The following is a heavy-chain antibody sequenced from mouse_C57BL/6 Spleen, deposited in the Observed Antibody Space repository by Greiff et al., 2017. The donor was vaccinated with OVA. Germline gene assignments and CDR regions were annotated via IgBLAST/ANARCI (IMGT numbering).Heavy chain of an antibody. CDR3: ARALLLRAMDY. Sequence: EVKLMESGGGLVKPGGSLKLSCAASGFTFSSYAMSWVRQTPEKRLEWVATISDGGSYTYYPDNVKGRFTISRDNAKNNLYLQMSHLKSEDTAMYYCARALLLRAMDYWGQGTSVTVSS. CDR1: GFTFSSYA. V-gene: IGHV5-4*03. CDR2: ISDGGSYT. D-gene: IGHD1-1*01. J-gene: IGHJ4*01.